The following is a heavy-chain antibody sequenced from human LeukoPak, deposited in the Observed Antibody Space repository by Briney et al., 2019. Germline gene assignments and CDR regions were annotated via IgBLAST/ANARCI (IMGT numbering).Heavy chain of an antibody. Sequence: SVKVSCKASGGTFSSYAISWVRQAPGQGLEWMGGIIPIFGTANYAQKFQGRVTITTDESTSTAYMELSSLRSEDTAVYYCARESGLLITMIVASMYFDYWGQGTLVTVSS. CDR3: ARESGLLITMIVASMYFDY. D-gene: IGHD3-22*01. CDR2: IIPIFGTA. J-gene: IGHJ4*02. CDR1: GGTFSSYA. V-gene: IGHV1-69*05.